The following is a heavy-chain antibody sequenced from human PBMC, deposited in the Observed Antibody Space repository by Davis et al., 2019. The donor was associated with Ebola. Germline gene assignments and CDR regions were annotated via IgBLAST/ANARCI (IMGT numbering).Heavy chain of an antibody. Sequence: MPSETLSLTCTVSSGSISSYFWSWIRQPPGKEPEWIGYISYTGSTNYNPSLKSRVTISADTSKNQFSLSLSSVTAADTAMYYCAKGNYDSSGYWGYWFDPWGQGTLVTVSS. D-gene: IGHD3-22*01. CDR1: SGSISSYF. CDR2: ISYTGST. J-gene: IGHJ5*02. V-gene: IGHV4-59*12. CDR3: AKGNYDSSGYWGYWFDP.